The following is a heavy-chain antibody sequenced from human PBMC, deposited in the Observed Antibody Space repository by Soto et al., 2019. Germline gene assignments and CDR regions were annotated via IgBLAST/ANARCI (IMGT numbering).Heavy chain of an antibody. CDR1: GYPFISYP. CDR3: AKSGSLDS. CDR2: INPANGDT. V-gene: IGHV1-3*01. D-gene: IGHD1-26*01. Sequence: ASVKVSCKSPGYPFISYPRHWVRQAPGQSLECMGWINPANGDTRYSQKFQGRVTITRDTSATTAYMDLNSLIPDDTAMYYCAKSGSLDSWGQGRPVTVSS. J-gene: IGHJ4*02.